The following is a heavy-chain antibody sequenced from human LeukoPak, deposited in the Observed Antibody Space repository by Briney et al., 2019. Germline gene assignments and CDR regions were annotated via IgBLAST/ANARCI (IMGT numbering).Heavy chain of an antibody. D-gene: IGHD6-19*01. CDR1: GFNFSIYS. Sequence: GGSLRLSCEASGFNFSIYSMNWVRQAPGKGLEWVSYITGSSTPIYYGDSVKGRFTISRDNAKNSLYLQMNSLRVEDSAVYYCARGLQWGFDWWGQGILVTVSS. CDR3: ARGLQWGFDW. J-gene: IGHJ4*02. CDR2: ITGSSTPI. V-gene: IGHV3-48*01.